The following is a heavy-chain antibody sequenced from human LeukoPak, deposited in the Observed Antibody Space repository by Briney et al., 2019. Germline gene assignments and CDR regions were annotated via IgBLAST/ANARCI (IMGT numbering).Heavy chain of an antibody. CDR1: GFTFGDYA. CDR3: AKDLGAGDSSGYYPPRT. D-gene: IGHD3-22*01. V-gene: IGHV3-9*01. J-gene: IGHJ5*02. CDR2: ISWNSGSI. Sequence: GGSLRLSCAASGFTFGDYAMHWVRQAPGKGLEWVSGISWNSGSIGYADSVKGRFTISRDNAKNSLYLQMNSLRAEDTALYYCAKDLGAGDSSGYYPPRTWGQGTLVTVSS.